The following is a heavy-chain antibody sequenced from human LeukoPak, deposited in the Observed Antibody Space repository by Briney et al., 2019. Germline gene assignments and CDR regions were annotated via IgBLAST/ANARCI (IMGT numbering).Heavy chain of an antibody. Sequence: GGSLRLSCAASGFTFSSYSMNWVRQAPGKGLEWVSSISSSNSYLYYADSVKGRFTLSRDNAKNSLYLQMSSLRAEDTAVYYCARAVDYYDSSGYYRPYFDYWGQGTLATVSS. CDR2: ISSSNSYL. CDR3: ARAVDYYDSSGYYRPYFDY. D-gene: IGHD3-22*01. CDR1: GFTFSSYS. J-gene: IGHJ4*02. V-gene: IGHV3-21*01.